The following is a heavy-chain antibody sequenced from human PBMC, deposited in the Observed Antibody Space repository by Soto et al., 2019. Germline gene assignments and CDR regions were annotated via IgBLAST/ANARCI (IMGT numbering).Heavy chain of an antibody. D-gene: IGHD5-12*01. V-gene: IGHV1-8*01. J-gene: IGHJ4*02. CDR2: MNPNSGNT. CDR1: GFTFTSYD. CDR3: ARGPGSGSDY. Sequence: VQLVESGGGLVKPGGSLRLSCAASGFTFTSYDINWVRQATGQGLEWMGWMNPNSGNTGYAQKFQGRVTMTRNTSISTAYMELSSLRSEDTAVYYCARGPGSGSDYWGQGTLVTVSS.